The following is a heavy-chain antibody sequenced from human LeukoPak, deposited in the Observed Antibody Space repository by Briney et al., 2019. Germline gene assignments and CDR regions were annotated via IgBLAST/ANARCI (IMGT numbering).Heavy chain of an antibody. CDR2: IIPILGIA. V-gene: IGHV1-69*04. CDR1: GGTFSSYA. CDR3: ARSVVGARVEYFQH. J-gene: IGHJ1*01. D-gene: IGHD1-26*01. Sequence: SVKVSCKASGGTFSSYAISWVRQAPGQGLEWMGRIIPILGIANYAQKFQGRVTITADKSTSTAYMELSSLRSEDTAVYYCARSVVGARVEYFQHWGQGTLVTVSS.